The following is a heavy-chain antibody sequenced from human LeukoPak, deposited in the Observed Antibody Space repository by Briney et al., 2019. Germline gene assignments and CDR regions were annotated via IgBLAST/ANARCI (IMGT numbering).Heavy chain of an antibody. J-gene: IGHJ3*02. CDR2: ISGSGGST. V-gene: IGHV3-23*01. D-gene: IGHD3-10*01. CDR3: AKRYYYGSGTYYVDAFDI. CDR1: GFTFSTYG. Sequence: GGSLRLSRAASGFTFSTYGMSWVRQAPGKGLEWVSAISGSGGSTYYADSVKGRFTISRDNSKNTLYLQMNSLRAEDTALYYCAKRYYYGSGTYYVDAFDIWGQGTMVTVSS.